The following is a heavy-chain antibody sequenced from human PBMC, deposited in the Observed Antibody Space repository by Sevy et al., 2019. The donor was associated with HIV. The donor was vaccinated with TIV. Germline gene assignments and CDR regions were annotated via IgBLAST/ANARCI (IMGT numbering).Heavy chain of an antibody. J-gene: IGHJ3*02. CDR3: ARNNCSITNCYMGDVFDI. V-gene: IGHV3-21*01. Sequence: GGSLRLSCAASGFTFSSYSMNWVRQAPGKGLEWVSSISGISNYIYYADSMKGRFTVSRDNARNSLYLQMNSLRADDTAFYYCARNNCSITNCYMGDVFDIWGQGTMVTVSS. D-gene: IGHD2-2*02. CDR1: GFTFSSYS. CDR2: ISGISNYI.